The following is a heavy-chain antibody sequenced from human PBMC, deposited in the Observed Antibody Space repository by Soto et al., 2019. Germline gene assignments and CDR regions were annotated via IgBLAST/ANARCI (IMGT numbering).Heavy chain of an antibody. V-gene: IGHV1-46*01. CDR2: INPSGGST. Sequence: ASVKVSCKASGYTFTNYYIHWVRQAPGQGLEWMGVINPSGGSTTYAQRFQGRVTLTRDTSTSTVYVQLSSLSSGDTAVYYCARTSLDYICDYWGQGTLVTVSS. CDR1: GYTFTNYY. CDR3: ARTSLDYICDY. J-gene: IGHJ4*02. D-gene: IGHD4-4*01.